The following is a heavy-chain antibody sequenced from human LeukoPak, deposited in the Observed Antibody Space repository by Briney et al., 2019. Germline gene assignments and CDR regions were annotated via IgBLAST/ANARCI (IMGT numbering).Heavy chain of an antibody. J-gene: IGHJ4*02. CDR2: IGGDGGST. D-gene: IGHD3-22*01. CDR3: VKEPHYYDRSGYF. Sequence: GGSLRLSCAASGFTFDDYAMHWVRQAPGKGLEWVSLIGGDGGSTYYAYSVKGRFTISRDNSKNSLFLQMKSLRTDDTALYYCVKEPHYYDRSGYFWGQGILVTVSS. CDR1: GFTFDDYA. V-gene: IGHV3-43*02.